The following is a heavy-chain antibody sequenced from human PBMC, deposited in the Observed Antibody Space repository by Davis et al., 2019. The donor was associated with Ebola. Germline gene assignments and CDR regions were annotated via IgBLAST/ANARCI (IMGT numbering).Heavy chain of an antibody. CDR1: GASISSYY. J-gene: IGHJ4*02. CDR3: ASRTAARYDY. V-gene: IGHV4-59*08. CDR2: IYYSGTT. D-gene: IGHD6-6*01. Sequence: SETLSLTCTVSGASISSYYWSWIRQPPGKGLEWIGFIYYSGTTKYNPSFKSRVTISVDTSKDQLSLKLSSVTAADTAVYYCASRTAARYDYWGQGTLVAVSS.